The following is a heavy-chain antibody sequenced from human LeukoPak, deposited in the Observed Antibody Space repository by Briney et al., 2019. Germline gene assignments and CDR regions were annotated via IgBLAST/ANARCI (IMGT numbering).Heavy chain of an antibody. J-gene: IGHJ4*02. CDR3: ARGISGYSYGYGDN. CDR1: GYNFIDYD. V-gene: IGHV1-8*01. CDR2: MNPSSGNT. Sequence: ASVKVSCQASGYNFIDYDINWVRQAPGQGPEWMGWMNPSSGNTGYAQKFQGRVSMTRDTSINIACMELTSLGSDDTAVYYCARGISGYSYGYGDNWGRGTLVTVPS. D-gene: IGHD5-18*01.